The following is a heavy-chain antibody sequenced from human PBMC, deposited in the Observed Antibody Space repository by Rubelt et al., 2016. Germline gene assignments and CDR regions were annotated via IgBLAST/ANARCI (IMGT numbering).Heavy chain of an antibody. Sequence: QVQLVQSGAEVKKPGASVKVSCKASGYTFTSYGIKWVRQAPGQGLEWMGWIRGYNGNTTYAKKLQGRVTKTTHTSTNTASMELKNLRSDDTAMYYCARRVTSGWHQNDCWGQGTRVTVSS. D-gene: IGHD6-19*01. CDR1: GYTFTSYG. V-gene: IGHV1-18*01. CDR2: IRGYNGNT. CDR3: ARRVTSGWHQNDC. J-gene: IGHJ4*02.